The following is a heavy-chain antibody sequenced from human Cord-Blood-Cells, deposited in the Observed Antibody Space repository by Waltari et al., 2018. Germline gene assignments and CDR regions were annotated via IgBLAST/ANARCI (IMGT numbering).Heavy chain of an antibody. CDR3: AKERGYSSSYYFDY. D-gene: IGHD6-6*01. CDR2: ISGSGGST. J-gene: IGHJ4*02. CDR1: GFTLGSYD. V-gene: IGHV3-23*04. Sequence: EVQLVESGGGMVQPGGSLRLSCAASGFTLGSYDMSWVRQAPGKGLARVSDISGSGGSTYYADSVKGRFTISRDNSKNTLYLQMNSLRAEDTAVYYCAKERGYSSSYYFDYWGQGTLVTVSS.